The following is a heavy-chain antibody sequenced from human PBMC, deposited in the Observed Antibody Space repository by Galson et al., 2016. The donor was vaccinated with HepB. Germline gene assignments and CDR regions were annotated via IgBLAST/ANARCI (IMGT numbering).Heavy chain of an antibody. D-gene: IGHD6-19*01. V-gene: IGHV3-23*01. CDR3: AKSTSGQTILDYFDY. CDR2: ISRSGDSR. J-gene: IGHJ4*02. CDR1: GFTFNNYG. Sequence: SLRLSCAASGFTFNNYGMTWVRQAPGKGLEVVSSISRSGDSRDYADSVKGRFTISRDNSANTVYLQMNSLRAADTAVYYCAKSTSGQTILDYFDYWGQGTLVTVSS.